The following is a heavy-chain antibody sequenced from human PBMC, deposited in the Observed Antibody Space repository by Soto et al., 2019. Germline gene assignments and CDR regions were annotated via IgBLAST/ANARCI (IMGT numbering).Heavy chain of an antibody. D-gene: IGHD7-27*01. V-gene: IGHV3-7*01. CDR2: IQQVGSEK. J-gene: IGHJ6*02. CDR1: GFTFNKYW. CDR3: ALGRTGLDV. Sequence: EVQLVESGGGLVQPGGSLRLSCAASGFTFNKYWMTWVRQAPGTGLEWVANIQQVGSEKYYVDSVKGRFTISRDNADNSLYLQMNGLRAEDTAVYYCALGRTGLDVWGQGTTVTVSS.